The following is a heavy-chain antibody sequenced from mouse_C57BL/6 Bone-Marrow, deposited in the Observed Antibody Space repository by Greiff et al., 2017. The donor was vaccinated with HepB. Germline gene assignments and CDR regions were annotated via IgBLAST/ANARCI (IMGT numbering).Heavy chain of an antibody. CDR3: ARSCTVGYYECAD. CDR2: IYPGRGST. V-gene: IGHV1-55*01. D-gene: IGHD2-3*01. J-gene: IGHJ3*01. Sequence: VQLQQPGAELVKPGASVQMSCKASGSTFTSYWITWVTQRPGQGLEWIGDIYPGRGSTNYNEKFKSKATLTVATSSSTAYMQLSSLTSEDSAVYYCARSCTVGYYECADWGQGTLVTVAA. CDR1: GSTFTSYW.